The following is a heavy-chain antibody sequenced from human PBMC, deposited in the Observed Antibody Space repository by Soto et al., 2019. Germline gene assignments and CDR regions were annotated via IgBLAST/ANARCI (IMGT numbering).Heavy chain of an antibody. Sequence: PGESLKISCHGSAYTFTNYYIGWVRQMPGKGLEWMGIIYPGDSETTYSPSFQGQVTFSVDKSLNIAYLQWSSLKASDTGIYYCSITRHYHGAAFDSWGHGTLVTVSS. D-gene: IGHD3-10*01. CDR1: AYTFTNYY. CDR2: IYPGDSET. J-gene: IGHJ4*01. V-gene: IGHV5-51*01. CDR3: SITRHYHGAAFDS.